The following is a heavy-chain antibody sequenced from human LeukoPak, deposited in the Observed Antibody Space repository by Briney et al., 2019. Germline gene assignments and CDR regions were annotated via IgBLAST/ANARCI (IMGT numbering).Heavy chain of an antibody. Sequence: ASVKVSCKVSGYTLTELSMHWVRQAPGKGLEWMGGFDPEDGETIYAQKFQGRVTMTEDTSTDTAYMELSSLRSEDTAVYYCATANSNYYDSSGYYLWGQGTLVTVSS. CDR1: GYTLTELS. J-gene: IGHJ4*02. CDR3: ATANSNYYDSSGYYL. CDR2: FDPEDGET. D-gene: IGHD3-22*01. V-gene: IGHV1-24*01.